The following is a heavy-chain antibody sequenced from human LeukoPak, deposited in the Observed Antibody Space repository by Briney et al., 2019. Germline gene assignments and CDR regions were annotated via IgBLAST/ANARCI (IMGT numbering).Heavy chain of an antibody. J-gene: IGHJ6*03. V-gene: IGHV3-21*01. CDR3: ARDGDTVLTRGYYYYMDV. CDR1: GFTFSSYE. Sequence: PGGSLRLSCAASGFTFSSYEMNWVRQAPGKGLEWVSSISTSSSYIYYADSVKGRFTISRDNAKKSLYLQMNSLRAEDTAVYYCARDGDTVLTRGYYYYMDVWGKGTTVTVSS. CDR2: ISTSSSYI. D-gene: IGHD4-23*01.